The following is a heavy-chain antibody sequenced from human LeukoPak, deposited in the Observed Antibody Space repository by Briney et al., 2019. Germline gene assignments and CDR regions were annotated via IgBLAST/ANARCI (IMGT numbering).Heavy chain of an antibody. D-gene: IGHD6-13*01. V-gene: IGHV4-34*01. CDR2: INHSGST. J-gene: IGHJ4*02. Sequence: SETLSLTCAVYGESFSGYYWSWIRQPPGKGLEWIGEINHSGSTNFNPSLKSRVTISVDTSKNQFSLKLTSVTAADAAVYYCARRAAAGTIDYWGQGTLVTVSS. CDR3: ARRAAAGTIDY. CDR1: GESFSGYY.